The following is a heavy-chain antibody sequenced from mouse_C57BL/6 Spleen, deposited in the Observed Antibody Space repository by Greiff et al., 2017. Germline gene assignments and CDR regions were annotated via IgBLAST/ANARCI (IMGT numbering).Heavy chain of an antibody. CDR3: ARGIYEGYPYFDY. CDR2: ISYSGST. Sequence: VKLQESGPGMVKPSQSLSLTCTVTGYSITSGYDWHWIRHFPGNKLEWMGYISYSGSTNYNPSLKSRISITHDTSKNHFFLKLNSVTTEDTATYYGARGIYEGYPYFDYWGQGTTLTVSS. CDR1: GYSITSGYD. J-gene: IGHJ2*01. V-gene: IGHV3-1*01. D-gene: IGHD2-3*01.